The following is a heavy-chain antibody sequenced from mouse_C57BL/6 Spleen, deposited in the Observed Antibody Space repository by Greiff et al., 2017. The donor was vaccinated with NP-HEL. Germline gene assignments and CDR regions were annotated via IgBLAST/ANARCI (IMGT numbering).Heavy chain of an antibody. Sequence: QVQLQQPGAELVRPGSSVKLSCKASGYTFTSYWMHWVKQRPIQGLEWIGNIDPSDSETHYNQKFKDKATLTVDKSSSTAYMQLSSLTSEDSAVYDCARPGSSPAWCAGWGQGTLVTVAA. J-gene: IGHJ3*01. D-gene: IGHD1-1*01. CDR1: GYTFTSYW. CDR3: ARPGSSPAWCAG. V-gene: IGHV1-52*01. CDR2: IDPSDSET.